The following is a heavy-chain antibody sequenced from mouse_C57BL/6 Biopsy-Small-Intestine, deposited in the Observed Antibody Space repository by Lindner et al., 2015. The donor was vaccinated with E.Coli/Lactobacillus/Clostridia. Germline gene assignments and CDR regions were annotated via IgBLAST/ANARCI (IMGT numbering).Heavy chain of an antibody. CDR3: ARSHSGYYAMDY. CDR2: IYPGDGDT. J-gene: IGHJ4*01. V-gene: IGHV1-82*01. CDR1: GYAFSSSW. Sequence: VQLQESGPELVKPGASVKISCKASGYAFSSSWMNWVKQRPGKGLEWIGRIYPGDGDTNYNGKFKGKATLTVDKSSSTAYMQLSSLTSEDSAVYFCARSHSGYYAMDYWGQGTSVTVSS. D-gene: IGHD1-3*01.